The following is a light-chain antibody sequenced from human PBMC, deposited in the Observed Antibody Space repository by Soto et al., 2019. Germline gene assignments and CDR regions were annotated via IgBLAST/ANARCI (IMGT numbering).Light chain of an antibody. CDR3: QHRMNWPLT. V-gene: IGKV3-11*01. CDR2: DAS. CDR1: QSVSSN. J-gene: IGKJ5*01. Sequence: IVMTQYTATLSVSPGERATLSGRASQSVSSNLAWYQQKPGQAPRLLIYDASNRATGVPARFTGSGSETDFTLTISSLEPEDFAVYYCQHRMNWPLTFGQGRRPEVK.